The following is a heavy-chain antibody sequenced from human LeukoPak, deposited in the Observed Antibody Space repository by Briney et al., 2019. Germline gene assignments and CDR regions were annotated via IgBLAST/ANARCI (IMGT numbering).Heavy chain of an antibody. J-gene: IGHJ4*02. CDR1: GFSFSSYW. CDR3: GRSGIVTTAVPF. V-gene: IGHV3-7*01. CDR2: IKEDGSEE. Sequence: GGSLRLSCAASGFSFSSYWMSWVRQAPGKGLEGVANIKEDGSEENYVDSVKGRFTISRDNDKNSLYLQMNTLRAEDTAVYYCGRSGIVTTAVPFWGQGTLVTVSS. D-gene: IGHD1-26*01.